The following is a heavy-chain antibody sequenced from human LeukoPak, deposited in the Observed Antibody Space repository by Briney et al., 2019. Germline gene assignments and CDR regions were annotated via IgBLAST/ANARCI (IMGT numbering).Heavy chain of an antibody. Sequence: ASVKVSCKVSGYTLTELSMHWVRQAPGKGLEWMGGFDPEDGETIYAQKFQGRVTVTEDTSTDTAYMELSSLRSEDTAVYYCATEAYCSSTSCPPKTNWFDPWGQGTPVTVSS. CDR2: FDPEDGET. D-gene: IGHD2-2*01. V-gene: IGHV1-24*01. CDR3: ATEAYCSSTSCPPKTNWFDP. CDR1: GYTLTELS. J-gene: IGHJ5*02.